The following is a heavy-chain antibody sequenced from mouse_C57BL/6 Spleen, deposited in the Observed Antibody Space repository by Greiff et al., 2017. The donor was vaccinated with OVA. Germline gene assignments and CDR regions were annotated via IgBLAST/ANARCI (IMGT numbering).Heavy chain of an antibody. J-gene: IGHJ3*01. CDR3: ARWGYGNYGAWFAY. Sequence: VQLQQPGAELVKPGASVKLSCKASGYTFTSYWMQCVKQRPGQGLEWIGEIDPSDSYTNYNQKFKGKATLTVDTSSSTAYMQLSSLTSEDSAVYYCARWGYGNYGAWFAYWGQGTLVTVSA. D-gene: IGHD2-1*01. CDR2: IDPSDSYT. CDR1: GYTFTSYW. V-gene: IGHV1-50*01.